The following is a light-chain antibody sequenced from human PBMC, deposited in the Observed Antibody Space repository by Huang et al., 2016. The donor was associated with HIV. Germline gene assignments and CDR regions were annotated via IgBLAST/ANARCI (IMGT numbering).Light chain of an antibody. CDR3: QQSFSVPRT. CDR2: NAS. CDR1: QNITKS. V-gene: IGKV1-39*01. J-gene: IGKJ1*01. Sequence: DIKMTQSPPSLSAPVGDRVTFTCRANQNITKSLNWYQQKPGKAPKLLIDNASTLESGVPSRFSGSGSGSRFTLNIVTLQPEDFATYYCQQSFSVPRTFG.